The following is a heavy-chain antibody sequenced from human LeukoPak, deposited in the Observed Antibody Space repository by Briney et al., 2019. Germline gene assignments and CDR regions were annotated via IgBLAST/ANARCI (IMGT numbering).Heavy chain of an antibody. D-gene: IGHD3-10*01. Sequence: GESLKISFEGPGYTFTKYWIGWVRQMPGKGLEWMGIIHPGDSHTWYSPSFQGQVSISADKSISMAYLQWSSLKASDTAMYFCARQPGMTAKSWYFDLWGRGTLVTVSS. CDR2: IHPGDSHT. J-gene: IGHJ2*01. CDR1: GYTFTKYW. CDR3: ARQPGMTAKSWYFDL. V-gene: IGHV5-51*01.